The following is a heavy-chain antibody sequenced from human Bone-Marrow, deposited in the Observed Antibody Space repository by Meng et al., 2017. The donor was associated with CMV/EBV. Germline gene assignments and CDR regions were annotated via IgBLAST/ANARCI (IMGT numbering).Heavy chain of an antibody. D-gene: IGHD4-11*01. CDR1: GGSLRSYY. V-gene: IGHV4-59*01. J-gene: IGHJ4*02. Sequence: SETLSLTCTVSGGSLRSYYWSWIRQPPGKRLEWIGHIYYTGSTNYNPSLKSRLTMSVDTSKSQFSLKLSSVTAADTAVYYCARVGWTTGDIDYWGQGTLVTIAS. CDR2: IYYTGST. CDR3: ARVGWTTGDIDY.